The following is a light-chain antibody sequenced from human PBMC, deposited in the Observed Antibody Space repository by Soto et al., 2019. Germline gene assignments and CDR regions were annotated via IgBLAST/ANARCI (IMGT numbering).Light chain of an antibody. CDR2: WAS. Sequence: DIVMTQSPDSLAVSLGERATINCKSSQSVLYSSNNKNYLAWYQQKPGQPPKLLIYWASTRKSGVPDRFSGSGSGTDFTLTISSLQAEYVAVYYCQQCYSTSLTFGGGTKVEIK. J-gene: IGKJ4*01. CDR3: QQCYSTSLT. V-gene: IGKV4-1*01. CDR1: QSVLYSSNNKNY.